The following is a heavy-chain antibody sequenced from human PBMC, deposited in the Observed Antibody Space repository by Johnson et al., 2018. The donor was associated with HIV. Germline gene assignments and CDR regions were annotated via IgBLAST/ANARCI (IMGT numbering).Heavy chain of an antibody. CDR1: GFTVSSNH. Sequence: EVQLVESGGGLVQPGGSLRLSCAASGFTVSSNHMSWVRQAPGKGLEGVSFMYSGGTTYYADDVKGRFTISRDSSKNTFYLQMNSLRAEDTALYFCSRLQSSGYWSFDAFDIWGEGTMFIVSS. CDR2: MYSGGTT. D-gene: IGHD3-22*01. V-gene: IGHV3-66*01. CDR3: SRLQSSGYWSFDAFDI. J-gene: IGHJ3*02.